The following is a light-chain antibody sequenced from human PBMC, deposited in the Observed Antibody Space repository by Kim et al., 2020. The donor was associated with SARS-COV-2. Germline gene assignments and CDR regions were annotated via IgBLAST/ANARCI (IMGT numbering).Light chain of an antibody. CDR2: DAS. V-gene: IGKV1-5*01. CDR3: QQYQTYLYT. CDR1: QNISSW. Sequence: ASVGDRVTITCRASQNISSWLAWYQQKPGKAPNLLIYDASRLHSGVPSRFSGSRSGTEFTLTISSLQPDDFATYYCQQYQTYLYTFGQGTKVDIK. J-gene: IGKJ2*01.